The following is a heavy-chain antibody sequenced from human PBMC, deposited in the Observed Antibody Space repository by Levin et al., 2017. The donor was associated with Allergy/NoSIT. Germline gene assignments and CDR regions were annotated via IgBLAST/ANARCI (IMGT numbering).Heavy chain of an antibody. D-gene: IGHD6-19*01. CDR1: GFTFSSYW. Sequence: GGSLRLSCAASGFTFSSYWMTWVRQAPGKGLEWLANINLDGSEKYYVDSVKGRFTISRDNAKNSLYLQINSLRAEDTSVYYCAKYSGWCLDYWGQGTLVTVSS. CDR2: INLDGSEK. CDR3: AKYSGWCLDY. V-gene: IGHV3-7*02. J-gene: IGHJ4*02.